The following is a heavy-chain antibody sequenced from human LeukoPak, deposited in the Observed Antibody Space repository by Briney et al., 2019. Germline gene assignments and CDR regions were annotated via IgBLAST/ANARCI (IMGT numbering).Heavy chain of an antibody. CDR1: GGSISSGGYY. J-gene: IGHJ4*02. V-gene: IGHV4-31*03. CDR2: IYYSGST. CDR3: ARTIYSYGYFLY. D-gene: IGHD5-18*01. Sequence: SETLSLTCTVPGGSISSGGYYWSWIRQHPGKGLEWIGYIYYSGSTYYNPSLKSRVTTSVDTSKNQFSLKLSSVTAADTAVYYCARTIYSYGYFLYWGQGTLVTVSS.